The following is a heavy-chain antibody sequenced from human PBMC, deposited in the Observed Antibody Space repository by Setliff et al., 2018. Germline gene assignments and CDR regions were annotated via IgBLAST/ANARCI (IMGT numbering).Heavy chain of an antibody. V-gene: IGHV3-23*01. CDR3: ARESYYYDSSGYSMGAFDI. CDR1: GFTFNTYA. J-gene: IGHJ3*02. D-gene: IGHD3-22*01. Sequence: SLRLSCAASGFTFNTYAMSWVRQPPGKGLEWVSSISDTALGIYYADSVRGRFTISRDNSKKTLYLQMNSLRAEDTAVYYCARESYYYDSSGYSMGAFDIWGQGTTVTVSS. CDR2: ISDTALGI.